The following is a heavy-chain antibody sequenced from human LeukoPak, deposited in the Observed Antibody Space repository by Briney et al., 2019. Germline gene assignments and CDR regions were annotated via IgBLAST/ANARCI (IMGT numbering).Heavy chain of an antibody. V-gene: IGHV1-58*01. CDR3: AASPDYYDSSGYSYYFDY. CDR2: IVVGSGNT. Sequence: SVKVSCKASGFXFTSSAVQWVRQARGQRLEWIAWIVVGSGNTNYAQKFQERVTITRDMSTSTAYMELSSLRSEDTAVYYCAASPDYYDSSGYSYYFDYWGQGTLVTVSS. D-gene: IGHD3-22*01. CDR1: GFXFTSSA. J-gene: IGHJ4*02.